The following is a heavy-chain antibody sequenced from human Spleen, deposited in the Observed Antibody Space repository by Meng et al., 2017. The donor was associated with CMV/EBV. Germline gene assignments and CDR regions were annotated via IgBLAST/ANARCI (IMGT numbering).Heavy chain of an antibody. V-gene: IGHV2-5*02. D-gene: IGHD3-16*02. Sequence: TRGVGVGWLRQPPGEALVWLALIYWDDAKRYNPSLSSRLTITKDSSRNQVVLTMTNMDPVDTATYCCAHSPYEWIGDNYRRYYFDSWGQGTLVTVSS. J-gene: IGHJ4*02. CDR1: TRGVG. CDR3: AHSPYEWIGDNYRRYYFDS. CDR2: IYWDDAK.